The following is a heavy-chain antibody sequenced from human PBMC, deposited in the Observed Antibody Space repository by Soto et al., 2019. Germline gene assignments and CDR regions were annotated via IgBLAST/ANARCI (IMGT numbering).Heavy chain of an antibody. V-gene: IGHV3-66*01. J-gene: IGHJ6*02. Sequence: GGSLILSCAASGLTVSSNYMSWVRQAPGKGLEWVSIIYSGGSTYYADSVKGRFTVSRDNSKNEVYLQMNSLRAEDTAVYYCAKDAKMATIQLIYYYGMDVWGQGTTVTVSS. CDR3: AKDAKMATIQLIYYYGMDV. CDR1: GLTVSSNY. D-gene: IGHD5-12*01. CDR2: IYSGGST.